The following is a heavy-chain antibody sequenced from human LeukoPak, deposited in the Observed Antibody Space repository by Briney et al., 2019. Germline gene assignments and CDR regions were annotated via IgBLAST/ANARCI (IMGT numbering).Heavy chain of an antibody. CDR2: INSDGSST. V-gene: IGHV3-74*01. D-gene: IGHD4-17*01. CDR3: ARVSPNTVTTLQYFDY. J-gene: IGHJ4*02. CDR1: GFTFSSYW. Sequence: GGSLRLSCAASGFTFSSYWMHWVRQAPGKGLVWVSRINSDGSSTSYADSVKGRFTISRVNAKNTLYLQMNSLRAEDTAVYYCARVSPNTVTTLQYFDYWGQGTLVTVSS.